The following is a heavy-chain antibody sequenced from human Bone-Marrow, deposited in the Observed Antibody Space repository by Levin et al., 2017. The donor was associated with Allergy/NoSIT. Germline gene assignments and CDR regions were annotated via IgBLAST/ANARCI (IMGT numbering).Heavy chain of an antibody. V-gene: IGHV5-51*01. CDR3: ARQAISHFDS. Sequence: GGSLRLSCQCSGFAFSTSWIAWVRQIPGKGLEWVGIIYPEDSDTRYSPSFQGHVTMSADRSISTAFLEWSGLEASDTAVYYCARQAISHFDSWGQGTLVTVSS. CDR2: IYPEDSDT. J-gene: IGHJ4*02. CDR1: GFAFSTSW.